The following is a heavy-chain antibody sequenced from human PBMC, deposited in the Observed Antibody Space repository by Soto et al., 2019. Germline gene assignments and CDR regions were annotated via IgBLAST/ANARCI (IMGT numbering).Heavy chain of an antibody. Sequence: ASVKVSCKASGGTFSSYAISWVRQAPGQGLEWMGGIIPIFGTANYAQKFQGRVTITADESTSTAYMELSSLRSEDTAVYYCARDRSGSNYAFDPWGQGTQVTVSS. CDR1: GGTFSSYA. D-gene: IGHD4-4*01. CDR3: ARDRSGSNYAFDP. V-gene: IGHV1-69*13. CDR2: IIPIFGTA. J-gene: IGHJ5*02.